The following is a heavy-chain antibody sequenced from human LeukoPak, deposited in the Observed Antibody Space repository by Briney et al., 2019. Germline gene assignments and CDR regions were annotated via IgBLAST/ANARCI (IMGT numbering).Heavy chain of an antibody. CDR2: ISSIGSTI. J-gene: IGHJ4*02. D-gene: IGHD4-17*01. CDR1: GFTFSSYE. Sequence: GGSLRLFCAASGFTFSSYEMIWVRQAPGKGLEWISYISSIGSTIYYADSVKGRFAISRDNAKSSLYLQMTSLRADDTAVYYCARDGGAWFDYWGQGTLVTVSS. V-gene: IGHV3-48*03. CDR3: ARDGGAWFDY.